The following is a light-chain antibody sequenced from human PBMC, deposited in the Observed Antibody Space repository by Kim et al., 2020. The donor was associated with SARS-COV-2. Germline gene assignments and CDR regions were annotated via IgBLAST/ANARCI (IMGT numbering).Light chain of an antibody. CDR3: TSYAGNNNVV. V-gene: IGLV2-8*01. CDR2: EVS. J-gene: IGLJ2*01. CDR1: SSDVGGYNY. Sequence: GQSVTISCTGTSSDVGGYNYVPWYEQHPGKAPQLMIYEVSKRPSGVPDRFSGSKSGNTASLTVSGLQAEDEADYYCTSYAGNNNVVFGGGTQLTVL.